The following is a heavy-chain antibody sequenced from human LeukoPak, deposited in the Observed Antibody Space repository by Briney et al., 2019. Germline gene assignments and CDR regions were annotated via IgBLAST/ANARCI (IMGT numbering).Heavy chain of an antibody. Sequence: ASVKVSCKASGYTFTSYDINWVRQATGQGLEWMGWMNPNSGNTGYAQKFQGRVTMTRNTSISTAYMELSSLRAEDTAVYYCAKKGVGISYYYYYYMDVWGEGTTVTISS. J-gene: IGHJ6*03. CDR3: AKKGVGISYYYYYYMDV. CDR2: MNPNSGNT. D-gene: IGHD1-26*01. CDR1: GYTFTSYD. V-gene: IGHV1-8*01.